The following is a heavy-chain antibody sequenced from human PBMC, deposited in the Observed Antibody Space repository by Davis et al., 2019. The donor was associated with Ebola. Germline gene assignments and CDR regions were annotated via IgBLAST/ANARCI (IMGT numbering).Heavy chain of an antibody. J-gene: IGHJ4*02. CDR2: IKEDGTER. CDR3: ARDVY. CDR1: GFTFSSYA. V-gene: IGHV3-7*01. Sequence: GGSLRLSCAASGFTFSSYAFHWVRRAPGKGLEWVANIKEDGTERDYGHSVKGRFTISRDDATNSLYLQMNNLRAEDTAVYYCARDVYWGQGILVTVSS.